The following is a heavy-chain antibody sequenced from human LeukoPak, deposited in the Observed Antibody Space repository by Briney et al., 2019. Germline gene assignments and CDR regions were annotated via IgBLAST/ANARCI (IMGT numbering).Heavy chain of an antibody. CDR1: GGSFSGYY. CDR2: INHSGST. V-gene: IGHV4-34*01. Sequence: SETLALTCAVYGGSFSGYYWSWIRQPPGKGLEWSGEINHSGSTNYNPSLKSRVTISVDTSKNQFSLKLSSVTAADTAVYYCARVSNRGYCSGGSCYPPHYGMDVWGQGTTVTVSS. J-gene: IGHJ6*02. CDR3: ARVSNRGYCSGGSCYPPHYGMDV. D-gene: IGHD2-15*01.